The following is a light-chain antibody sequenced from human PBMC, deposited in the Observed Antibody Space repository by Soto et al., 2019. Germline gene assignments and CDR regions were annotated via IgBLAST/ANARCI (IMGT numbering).Light chain of an antibody. V-gene: IGKV3-11*01. J-gene: IGKJ5*01. CDR1: QSFRGL. CDR3: QQRNVWPPIT. Sequence: EVVLTQSPVTLSLSPGERATLSCRASQSFRGLLAWYQQKPGQAPRLLIYGASNRATGIPDRFSGRGSGTDFTLTINSLEPEDFAVYYGQQRNVWPPITFGQGTRLEIK. CDR2: GAS.